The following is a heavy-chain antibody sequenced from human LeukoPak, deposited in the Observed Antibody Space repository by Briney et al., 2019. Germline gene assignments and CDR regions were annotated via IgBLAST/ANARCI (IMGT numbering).Heavy chain of an antibody. D-gene: IGHD6-6*01. CDR2: ISCSGGST. Sequence: GGSLRLSCAASGFTFSSSAMSWVRQGPGKGLEWVSAISCSGGSTYYADSVKGRFTISRDNAKNSLYLQMNSLRAEDTAVYCCARDLADPAAPPGKPVLVLGAFDIWGQGTMVTVSS. V-gene: IGHV3-23*01. CDR1: GFTFSSSA. CDR3: ARDLADPAAPPGKPVLVLGAFDI. J-gene: IGHJ3*02.